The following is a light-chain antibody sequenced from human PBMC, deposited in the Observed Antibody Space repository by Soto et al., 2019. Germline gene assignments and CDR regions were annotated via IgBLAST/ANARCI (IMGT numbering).Light chain of an antibody. CDR1: SSDIGSYDH. V-gene: IGLV2-14*03. CDR2: AVS. Sequence: QSVLTQPASVSGPPGQSITISCSGTSSDIGSYDHVAWYQQFPGKSPKLIIYAVSDRPSGVSDRFSGSKSGISASLTISGLQTEDEADYYCISYTDRQSYLFGTGTKV. CDR3: ISYTDRQSYL. J-gene: IGLJ1*01.